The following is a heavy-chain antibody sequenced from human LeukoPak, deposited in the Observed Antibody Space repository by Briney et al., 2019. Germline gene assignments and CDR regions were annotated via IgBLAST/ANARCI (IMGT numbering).Heavy chain of an antibody. Sequence: GGSLRLSCAASGFTFSTYGMHWVRQAPGKGLDWVAFIRYDGTNKNYVDSVKGRFTISRDNSKNTLYLQMNSLGAEDTAVYYCAKESGDHFEAFDIWGQGTMVTVSS. J-gene: IGHJ3*02. CDR2: IRYDGTNK. CDR1: GFTFSTYG. V-gene: IGHV3-30*02. CDR3: AKESGDHFEAFDI. D-gene: IGHD1-26*01.